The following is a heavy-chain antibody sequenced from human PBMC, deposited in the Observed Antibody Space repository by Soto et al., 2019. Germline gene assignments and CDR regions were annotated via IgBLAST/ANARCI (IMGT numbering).Heavy chain of an antibody. CDR2: IYYSGST. Sequence: SETLSLTCTVSGGSISSGGYYWSWIRQHPGKGLEWIGYIYYSGSTYYNPSLKSRVTISVDTSKNQFSLKLSSVTAADTAVYYCASIFYDFWSGYYGRNLFNPWGQGTLVTVSS. CDR3: ASIFYDFWSGYYGRNLFNP. J-gene: IGHJ5*02. D-gene: IGHD3-3*01. CDR1: GGSISSGGYY. V-gene: IGHV4-31*03.